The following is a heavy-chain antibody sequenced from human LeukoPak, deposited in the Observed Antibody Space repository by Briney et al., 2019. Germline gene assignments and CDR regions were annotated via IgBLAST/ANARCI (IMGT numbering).Heavy chain of an antibody. CDR2: IKTTTVGGTT. J-gene: IGHJ5*02. D-gene: IGHD5-12*01. CDR1: GFTFSNAW. CDR3: TTDFFQGYSGS. Sequence: GGSLRLSCAASGFTFSNAWMTWVRQAPGKGLECVGRIKTTTVGGTTDYAAPVNGRFTISRDDSKNMVYLQMKSLQTEDTAVYYCTTDFFQGYSGSWGQGTVVTVSS. V-gene: IGHV3-15*01.